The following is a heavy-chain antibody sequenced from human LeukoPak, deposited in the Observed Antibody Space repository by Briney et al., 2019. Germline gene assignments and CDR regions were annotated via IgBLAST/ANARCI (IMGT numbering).Heavy chain of an antibody. V-gene: IGHV4-34*01. CDR1: GGSFSGYY. D-gene: IGHD6-13*01. J-gene: IGHJ6*03. CDR3: ARGRYSSSWPYYYYYYMDV. Sequence: SETLSLTCAVYGGSFSGYYWSWIRQPPGKGLEWIGEINHSGSTNYNPSLKSRVTISVDTSKNQFSLKLSSVTAADTAVYYCARGRYSSSWPYYYYYYMDVWGKGTTVTISS. CDR2: INHSGST.